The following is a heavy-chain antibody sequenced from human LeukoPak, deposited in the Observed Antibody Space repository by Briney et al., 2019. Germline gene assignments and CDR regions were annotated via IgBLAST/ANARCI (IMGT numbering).Heavy chain of an antibody. CDR2: IYSGGST. CDR3: ARDQVTMVRGVIV. Sequence: PGGSLRLSCAASGFTVSSNYMSWVRQAPGKGLEWVSVIYSGGSTYYADSVKGRFTISRDNSKNTLYLQINSLRAEDTAVYYCARDQVTMVRGVIVWGQGTLVTVSS. V-gene: IGHV3-53*01. CDR1: GFTVSSNY. J-gene: IGHJ4*02. D-gene: IGHD3-10*01.